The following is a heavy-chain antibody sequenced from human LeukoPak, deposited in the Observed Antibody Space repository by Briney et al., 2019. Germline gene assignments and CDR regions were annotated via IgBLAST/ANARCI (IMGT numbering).Heavy chain of an antibody. V-gene: IGHV6-1*01. CDR2: TYYRSQWYY. D-gene: IGHD6-13*01. Sequence: SQTLSLTCVVSGDXVSSNIATWNWIRQSPSRGLEWLGSTYYRSQWYYDYAVSVRSRITINPDTSKNQFSLQLSSLTPEDTAVYFCARERSSWYYLDYWGQGMLVTVSS. CDR1: GDXVSSNIAT. CDR3: ARERSSWYYLDY. J-gene: IGHJ4*02.